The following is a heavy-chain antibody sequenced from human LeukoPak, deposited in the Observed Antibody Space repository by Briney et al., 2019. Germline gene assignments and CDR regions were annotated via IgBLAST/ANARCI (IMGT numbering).Heavy chain of an antibody. Sequence: PGGSLRLSCAASGFTFSNAWMSWVREAPGKGLEWVGRIKSKTDGGTTDYAAPVKGRFTISRDDSKNTLYLQMNSLKTEDTAVYYCTTVWVVPAAMDDYWGQGTLVTVSS. J-gene: IGHJ4*02. CDR1: GFTFSNAW. D-gene: IGHD2-2*01. CDR2: IKSKTDGGTT. V-gene: IGHV3-15*01. CDR3: TTVWVVPAAMDDY.